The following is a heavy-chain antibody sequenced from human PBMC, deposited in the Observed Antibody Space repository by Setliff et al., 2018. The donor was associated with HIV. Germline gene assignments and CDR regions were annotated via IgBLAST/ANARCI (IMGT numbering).Heavy chain of an antibody. Sequence: QAGGSLRLSCAASGFTFSNYWMDWVRQAPGKGLEWVSAVSGGGTATEYAGSVQGRFTISRDNSKNTVYLQMNSLRAEDTAVYYCAKDGSHFWSGSPDYWGQGTLVTVSS. CDR2: VSGGGTAT. V-gene: IGHV3-23*01. CDR3: AKDGSHFWSGSPDY. CDR1: GFTFSNYW. J-gene: IGHJ4*02. D-gene: IGHD3-3*01.